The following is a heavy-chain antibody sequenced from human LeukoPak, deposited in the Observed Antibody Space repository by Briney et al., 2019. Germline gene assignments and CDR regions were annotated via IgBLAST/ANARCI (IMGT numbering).Heavy chain of an antibody. CDR1: GFTFSSYS. J-gene: IGHJ4*02. CDR2: ISSSSSTI. CDR3: ARPTMVRGVLNTEYFDY. D-gene: IGHD3-10*01. V-gene: IGHV3-48*02. Sequence: GGSLRLSCAASGFTFSSYSMNWVRQAPGNGLEWVSYISSSSSTIYYADSVKGRFTISRDNAKNSLYLQMNSLRDEDTAVYYCARPTMVRGVLNTEYFDYWGQGTLVTVSS.